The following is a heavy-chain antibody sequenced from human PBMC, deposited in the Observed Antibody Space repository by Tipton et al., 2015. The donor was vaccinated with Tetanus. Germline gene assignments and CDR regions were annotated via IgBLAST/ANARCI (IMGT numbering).Heavy chain of an antibody. CDR3: ARDPFYDSSYYYYYGMDV. CDR1: GYTFTSYG. V-gene: IGHV1-18*04. Sequence: QLVQSGAEVKKPGASVKVSCKASGYTFTSYGISWVRQAPGQGLEWMGWISAYNGNTNYAQKLQGRVTMTTDTSTSTAYMGLRSLRSDDTAVYYCARDPFYDSSYYYYYGMDVWGQGTTVTVSS. D-gene: IGHD3-22*01. CDR2: ISAYNGNT. J-gene: IGHJ6*02.